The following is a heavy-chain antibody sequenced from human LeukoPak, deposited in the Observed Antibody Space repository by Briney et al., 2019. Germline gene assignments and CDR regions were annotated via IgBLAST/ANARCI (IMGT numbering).Heavy chain of an antibody. V-gene: IGHV1-8*03. J-gene: IGHJ4*02. CDR1: GYTFTSYD. CDR2: MNPNSGNT. D-gene: IGHD3-9*01. CDR3: ARGLLGYDILTGYSLLFDY. Sequence: ASVKVSCKASGYTFTSYDINWVRQATGQGLEWMGWMNPNSGNTGYAQEFQGRVTITRNTSISTAYMELSSLRSEDTAVYYCARGLLGYDILTGYSLLFDYWGQGTLVTVSS.